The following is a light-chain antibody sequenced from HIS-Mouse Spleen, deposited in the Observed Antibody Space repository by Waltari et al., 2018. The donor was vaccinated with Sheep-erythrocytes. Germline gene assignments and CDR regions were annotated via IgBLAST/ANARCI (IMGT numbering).Light chain of an antibody. CDR2: DAS. V-gene: IGKV3-11*01. CDR3: QQRSNWPPT. Sequence: EIVLTQSPSTLSLSPGERATLSCRASQSVSSYLAWYHQKPGQAPRLLIYDASNRATGIPARFSGSGSVTDFTLTISSLEPEDFAVYYCQQRSNWPPTFGQGTKVEIK. J-gene: IGKJ1*01. CDR1: QSVSSY.